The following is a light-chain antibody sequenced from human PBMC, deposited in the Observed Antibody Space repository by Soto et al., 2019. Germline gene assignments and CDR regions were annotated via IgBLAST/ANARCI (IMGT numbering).Light chain of an antibody. V-gene: IGKV1-39*01. Sequence: DIQMTQSPSSLSASVGDRVTITCRASQSISSYLNWYQQKPGKAPKLLIYAASSLQSGVPSRFSGSGSGTDFTLTISSLQPEDFATYYCQQSYSTSVWTFGQGTKVDIK. J-gene: IGKJ1*01. CDR2: AAS. CDR3: QQSYSTSVWT. CDR1: QSISSY.